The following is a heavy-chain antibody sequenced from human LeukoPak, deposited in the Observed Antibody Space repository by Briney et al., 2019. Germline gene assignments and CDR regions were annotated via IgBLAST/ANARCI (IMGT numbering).Heavy chain of an antibody. V-gene: IGHV3-23*01. CDR2: ISGGGGST. Sequence: SGGSLRLSCAASGFTFRSYAMSWVRQAPGKGLEWGSSISGGGGSTYYADSVKGRFTISRDNSKITLYLQMTSLRAEATAVYYCYYYGSGSYFIDYWGQGTLVTVSS. CDR1: GFTFRSYA. D-gene: IGHD3-10*01. CDR3: YYYGSGSYFIDY. J-gene: IGHJ4*02.